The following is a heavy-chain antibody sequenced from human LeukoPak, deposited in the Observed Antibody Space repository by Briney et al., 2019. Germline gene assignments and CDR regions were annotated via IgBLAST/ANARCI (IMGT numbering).Heavy chain of an antibody. V-gene: IGHV1-46*01. CDR2: INPSGGST. Sequence: ASVKVSCKASGYTFTSYYMHWVRQAPGQGLEWMGIINPSGGSTSYAQKFQGRVTMTRDTSISTAYMELSRLRSDDTAVYYCARLMAAYCGGDCLGYWGQGTLVTVSS. CDR1: GYTFTSYY. J-gene: IGHJ4*02. CDR3: ARLMAAYCGGDCLGY. D-gene: IGHD2-21*01.